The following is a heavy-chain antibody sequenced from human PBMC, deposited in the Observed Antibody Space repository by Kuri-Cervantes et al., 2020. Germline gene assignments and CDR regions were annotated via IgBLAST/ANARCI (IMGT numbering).Heavy chain of an antibody. J-gene: IGHJ6*02. CDR2: ISDRGGST. D-gene: IGHD1-26*01. V-gene: IGHV3-23*01. Sequence: GESLKISCAASGFTFKLYVMNWVRQAPGKGLEWVSGISDRGGSTYYADSVKGRFTISRDNSKDTLYLQMNSLRAEDTAVYYCAKYRALYCYYGMDVWGQGTTVTVSS. CDR1: GFTFKLYV. CDR3: AKYRALYCYYGMDV.